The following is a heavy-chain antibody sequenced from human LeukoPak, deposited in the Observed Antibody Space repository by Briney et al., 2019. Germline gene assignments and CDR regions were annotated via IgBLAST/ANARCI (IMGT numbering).Heavy chain of an antibody. V-gene: IGHV3-74*01. J-gene: IGHJ4*02. Sequence: GGSLRLSCAASGFTLSSSWIHWVRQAPGKGLVWVSRINKDGSVTDYAESVKGRFSISRDNDKNTLYLQLNSLRVEDTAIYYCVKVRGRARVGYFDYWGQGTLVTVSS. CDR3: VKVRGRARVGYFDY. D-gene: IGHD1-26*01. CDR2: INKDGSVT. CDR1: GFTLSSSW.